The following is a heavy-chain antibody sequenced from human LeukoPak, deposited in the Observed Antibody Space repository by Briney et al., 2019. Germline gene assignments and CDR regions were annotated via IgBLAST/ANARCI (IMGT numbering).Heavy chain of an antibody. V-gene: IGHV3-23*01. CDR2: VSGNGYSAEAT. D-gene: IGHD2-21*02. J-gene: IGHJ4*01. CDR1: GFIFSTYT. Sequence: GGSLRLSCAASGFIFSTYTMSWVRQAPGKGLEWVSSVSGNGYSAEATYYADSVKGRFSISRDDSKNTMYLEMTSLRVEDTALYFCAKRGGYSRGTYFDYWGHGILVTVSA. CDR3: AKRGGYSRGTYFDY.